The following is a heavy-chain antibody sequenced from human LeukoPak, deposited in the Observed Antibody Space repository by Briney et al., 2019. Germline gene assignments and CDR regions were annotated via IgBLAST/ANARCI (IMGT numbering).Heavy chain of an antibody. CDR3: AKDHMITFGGVIVGDAFDI. Sequence: PGGSLRLSCAASGFTFSSYGMHWVRQAPGKGLEWVAVISYDGSNKYYADSVKGRFTISRDNSKNTLYLQMNSLRAEDTAVYYCAKDHMITFGGVIVGDAFDIWGHGPMVTVSS. J-gene: IGHJ3*02. D-gene: IGHD3-16*02. CDR1: GFTFSSYG. CDR2: ISYDGSNK. V-gene: IGHV3-30*18.